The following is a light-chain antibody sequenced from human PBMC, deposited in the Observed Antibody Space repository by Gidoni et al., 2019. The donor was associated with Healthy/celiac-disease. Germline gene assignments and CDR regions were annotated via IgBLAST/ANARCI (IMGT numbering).Light chain of an antibody. CDR1: QGISSY. V-gene: IGKV1-8*01. J-gene: IGKJ2*01. Sequence: AIRMTQSASSFSASTGDRVTIPCRASQGISSYLAWYQQKPGKAPKLLIYAASTLQIGFPSMFSGSGSGTDFTLTIGCLQSEDFATYYCQQYYSYPRTFGQGTKLEIK. CDR2: AAS. CDR3: QQYYSYPRT.